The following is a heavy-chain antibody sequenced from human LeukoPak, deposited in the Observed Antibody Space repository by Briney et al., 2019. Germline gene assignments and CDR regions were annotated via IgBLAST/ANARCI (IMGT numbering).Heavy chain of an antibody. CDR2: IYHSGST. J-gene: IGHJ3*02. CDR3: ARVWSGYGSGAFDI. D-gene: IGHD3-3*01. Sequence: SETLSLTCTVSGYSISSGYYWGWIRQPPGKGLEWIGSIYHSGSTYYNPSLKSRVTISVDTSKNQFSLKLSSVTAADTAVYYCARVWSGYGSGAFDIWGQGTMVTVSS. CDR1: GYSISSGYY. V-gene: IGHV4-38-2*02.